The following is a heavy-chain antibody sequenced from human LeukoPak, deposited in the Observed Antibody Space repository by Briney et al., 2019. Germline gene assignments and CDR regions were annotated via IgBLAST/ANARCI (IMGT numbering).Heavy chain of an antibody. CDR1: GGSISSYS. Sequence: SETLSLTCTASGGSISSYSWSWLRQPAGKGLEWIGRIYTSGSTNANPSLKSRVTMSVDTSENQFSLKLSSVAAADTAVYYCARAAEHQRGMDVWGQGTTVTVSS. J-gene: IGHJ6*02. CDR2: IYTSGST. CDR3: ARAAEHQRGMDV. D-gene: IGHD2-2*01. V-gene: IGHV4-4*07.